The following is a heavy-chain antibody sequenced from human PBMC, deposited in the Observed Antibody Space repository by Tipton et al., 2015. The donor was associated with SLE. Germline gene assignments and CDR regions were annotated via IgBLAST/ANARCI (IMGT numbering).Heavy chain of an antibody. Sequence: TLSLTCTVSGGSINSYYWSWIRQPPGKGLEWIGYIYYSGSTNYNPSLKSRVTISVDTSKDQFSLKLSSVTTADTAVYYCARDPMGALAGPFDYWGQGTLVTVSP. CDR2: IYYSGST. J-gene: IGHJ4*02. D-gene: IGHD1-26*01. CDR3: ARDPMGALAGPFDY. V-gene: IGHV4-59*13. CDR1: GGSINSYY.